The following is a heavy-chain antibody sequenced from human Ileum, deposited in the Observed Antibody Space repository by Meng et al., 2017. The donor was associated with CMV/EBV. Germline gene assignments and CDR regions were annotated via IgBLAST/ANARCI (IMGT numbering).Heavy chain of an antibody. CDR1: FSSST. D-gene: IGHD3-22*01. CDR2: IIPILGIA. Sequence: FSSSTISWVRQAPGQGLEWMGRIIPILGIANYAQKFQGRVTITADKSTSTAYMELSSLRSEDTAVYYCASAPYYYDSSGYYSYYFDYWGQGTLVTVSS. V-gene: IGHV1-69*02. J-gene: IGHJ4*02. CDR3: ASAPYYYDSSGYYSYYFDY.